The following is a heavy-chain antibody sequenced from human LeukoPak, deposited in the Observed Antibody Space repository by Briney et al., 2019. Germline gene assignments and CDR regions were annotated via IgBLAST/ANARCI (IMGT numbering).Heavy chain of an antibody. CDR1: GYTFTSYD. V-gene: IGHV1-18*01. CDR3: ARDGTGTRVGMDV. Sequence: ASVKVSCKASGYTFTSYDINWVRQATGQGLEWMGWISAYNGNTNYAQKLQGRVTMTTDTSTSTAYMELRSLRSDDTAVYYCARDGTGTRVGMDVWGQGTTVTVSS. J-gene: IGHJ6*02. D-gene: IGHD1-7*01. CDR2: ISAYNGNT.